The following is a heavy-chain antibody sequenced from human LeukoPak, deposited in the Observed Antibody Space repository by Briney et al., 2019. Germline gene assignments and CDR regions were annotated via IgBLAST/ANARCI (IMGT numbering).Heavy chain of an antibody. J-gene: IGHJ6*03. CDR2: IYYSGST. D-gene: IGHD1-26*01. Sequence: SETLSLTCTVSGGSISSTTSSRSWIRQPPGRGLEWIGSIYYSGSTYHNPSLKSRVTISVDTSKNQFSLKLSSVTAADTAMYYCARDAPGTGVGDYYYYMDVWGKGTTVTVSS. CDR3: ARDAPGTGVGDYYYYMDV. V-gene: IGHV4-39*02. CDR1: GGSISSTTSS.